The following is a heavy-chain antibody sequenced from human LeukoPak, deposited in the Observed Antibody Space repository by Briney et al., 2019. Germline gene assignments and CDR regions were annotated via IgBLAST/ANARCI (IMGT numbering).Heavy chain of an antibody. Sequence: GGSLRLSCTAFGSTFSDYAMSWVRQAPGKGLEWVSVITGSGGTRKYADFVEGRFAISRDNSKNTLFLALNSLRADDTAVYYCAKETVLAAYNWFDSWGQGTLVIVSS. V-gene: IGHV3-23*01. CDR3: AKETVLAAYNWFDS. CDR2: ITGSGGTR. CDR1: GSTFSDYA. D-gene: IGHD4-17*01. J-gene: IGHJ5*01.